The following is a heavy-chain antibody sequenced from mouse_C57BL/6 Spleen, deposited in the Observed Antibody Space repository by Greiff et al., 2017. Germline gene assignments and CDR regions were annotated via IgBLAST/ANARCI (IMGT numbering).Heavy chain of an antibody. CDR2: IDPNSGGT. D-gene: IGHD1-1*01. J-gene: IGHJ2*01. V-gene: IGHV1-72*01. CDR3: ATGDYCSSRGDYFDY. Sequence: QVQLKQPGAELVKPGASVKLSCKASGYTFTSYWMHWVKQRPGRGLEWIGRIDPNSGGTKYNEKFKSKATLTVDKPSSTAYIQLSSLTSEDSAVYYCATGDYCSSRGDYFDYWGQGTTLTVSS. CDR1: GYTFTSYW.